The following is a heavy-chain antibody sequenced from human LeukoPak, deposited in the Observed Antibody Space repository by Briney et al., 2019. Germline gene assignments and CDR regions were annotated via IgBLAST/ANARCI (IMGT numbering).Heavy chain of an antibody. D-gene: IGHD6-13*01. CDR2: ISTSSSII. Sequence: GGSLRLSCAASGFTFSSYSMNWVRQAPGKGLEWVSYISTSSSIIYYADSVKGRFTISRDNAKNSLYLQMNSLRAEDTAVYSCVRAHNSSWYPVDWGQGALVTVSS. J-gene: IGHJ4*02. V-gene: IGHV3-48*04. CDR1: GFTFSSYS. CDR3: VRAHNSSWYPVD.